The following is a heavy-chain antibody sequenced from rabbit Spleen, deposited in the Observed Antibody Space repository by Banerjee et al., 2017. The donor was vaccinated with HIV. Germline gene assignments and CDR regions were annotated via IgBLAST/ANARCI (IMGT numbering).Heavy chain of an antibody. D-gene: IGHD1-1*01. J-gene: IGHJ4*01. V-gene: IGHV1S40*01. CDR2: IDSSSSDFT. CDR3: ARSGGGVWTFNL. CDR1: GVSFSFNSY. Sequence: QSLEESGGDLVKPGASLTLTCTASGVSFSFNSYMCWVHQAPGKGLEWIACIDSSSSDFTYFASWAKGRFTISKTSSTTVTLQMTSLTAADTATYFCARSGGGVWTFNLWGQGTLVTVS.